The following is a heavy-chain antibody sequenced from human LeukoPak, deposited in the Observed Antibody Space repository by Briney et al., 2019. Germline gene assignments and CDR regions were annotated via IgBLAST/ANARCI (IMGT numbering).Heavy chain of an antibody. D-gene: IGHD2-15*01. V-gene: IGHV4-61*02. CDR1: GGSISSGSYY. CDR3: ARAPEDYDAFDI. CDR2: IYTSGST. Sequence: PSETLSLTCTVSGGSISSGSYYWSWIRQPAGKGLEWIGRIYTSGSTNYNPSLKSRVTISVDTSKNQFPLKLSSVTAADTAVYYCARAPEDYDAFDIWGQGTMVTVSS. J-gene: IGHJ3*02.